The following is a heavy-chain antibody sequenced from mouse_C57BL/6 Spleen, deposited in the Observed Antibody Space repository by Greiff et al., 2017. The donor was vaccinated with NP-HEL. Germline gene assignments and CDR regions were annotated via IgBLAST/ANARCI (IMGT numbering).Heavy chain of an antibody. CDR1: GYSITSGYY. D-gene: IGHD1-1*01. J-gene: IGHJ1*03. CDR2: ISYDGSN. V-gene: IGHV3-6*01. Sequence: EVKLMESGPGLVKPSQSLSLTCSVTGYSITSGYYWNWIRQFPGNKLEWMGYISYDGSNNYNPSLKNRISITRDTSKNQFFLKLNSVTTEDTATYYCASPYYYGSSYGWYFDVWGTGTTVTVPS. CDR3: ASPYYYGSSYGWYFDV.